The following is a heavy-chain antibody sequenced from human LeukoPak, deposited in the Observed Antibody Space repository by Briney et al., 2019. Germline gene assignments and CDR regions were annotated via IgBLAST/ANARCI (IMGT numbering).Heavy chain of an antibody. V-gene: IGHV1-46*01. Sequence: ASVKVSCKASGYTFTGFWIHWVRQAPGQGLEWMGIINPSGGSTSYAQKFQGRVTMTRDMSTSTVYMELSSLRSEDTAVYYCARDLSQYSSSRNYYYYYMDVWGKGTTVTVSS. CDR1: GYTFTGFW. CDR3: ARDLSQYSSSRNYYYYYMDV. J-gene: IGHJ6*03. D-gene: IGHD6-13*01. CDR2: INPSGGST.